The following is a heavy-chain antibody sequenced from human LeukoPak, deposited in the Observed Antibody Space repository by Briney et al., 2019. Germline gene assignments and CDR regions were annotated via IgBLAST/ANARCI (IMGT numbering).Heavy chain of an antibody. CDR2: ISYSGST. Sequence: SETLSLTCTVSGGSISSYYWSWIRQPAGKGLEWIGYISYSGSTNYNPSLKSRVTISVDTSKSQFSLKLSSVTAADTAVYYCARFIDEIDNWFDPWGQGTLVTVSS. V-gene: IGHV4-59*01. CDR1: GGSISSYY. CDR3: ARFIDEIDNWFDP. J-gene: IGHJ5*02. D-gene: IGHD3-16*02.